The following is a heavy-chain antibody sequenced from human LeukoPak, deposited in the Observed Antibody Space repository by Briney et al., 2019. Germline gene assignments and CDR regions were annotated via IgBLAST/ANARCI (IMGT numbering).Heavy chain of an antibody. J-gene: IGHJ5*02. Sequence: SETLSLTCTVSGGSISSSGYYWGWIRQPPGKGLEWIGSIYYSGSTYYNPSPKSRVTISVDTSKNQFSLKLSSVTAADTAVYYCARQSNDFWSGYPNWFDPWGQGTLVTVSS. CDR1: GGSISSSGYY. CDR2: IYYSGST. V-gene: IGHV4-39*01. D-gene: IGHD3-3*01. CDR3: ARQSNDFWSGYPNWFDP.